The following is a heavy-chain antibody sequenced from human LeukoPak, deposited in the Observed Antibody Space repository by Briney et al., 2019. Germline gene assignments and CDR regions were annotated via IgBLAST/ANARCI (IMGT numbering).Heavy chain of an antibody. J-gene: IGHJ4*02. D-gene: IGHD2-21*02. CDR3: ATSRDWRVES. CDR2: ITGGSNNI. V-gene: IGHV3-48*02. Sequence: GGSLRLSCAASGFAFSIYSLNWVRQTPGKRLEWVSYITGGSNNILYADSVKGRFTISRDNAKNSLYLQMNSLRDEDTAVYYCATSRDWRVESWGRGIAVTVFS. CDR1: GFAFSIYS.